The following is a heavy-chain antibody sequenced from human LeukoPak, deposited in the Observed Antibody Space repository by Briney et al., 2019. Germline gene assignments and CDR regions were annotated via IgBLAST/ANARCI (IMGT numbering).Heavy chain of an antibody. CDR3: ARLIRATNGMDV. CDR1: GGSVSSGGYS. J-gene: IGHJ6*02. D-gene: IGHD1-26*01. CDR2: IYHSGST. Sequence: SETLSLTCAVSGGSVSSGGYSWSWIRQPPGKGLEWIGYIYHSGSTYYNPSLKSRVTISVDRSKNQFSLKLSSVTAADTAVYYCARLIRATNGMDVWGQGTTVTVSS. V-gene: IGHV4-30-2*01.